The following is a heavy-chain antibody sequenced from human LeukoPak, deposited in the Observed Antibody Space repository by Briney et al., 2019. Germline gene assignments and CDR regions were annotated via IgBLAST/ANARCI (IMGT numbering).Heavy chain of an antibody. CDR2: IKQDGSEK. Sequence: GGSLRLSCAASGFTFSSYWMSWVRQAPGKGLEGVANIKQDGSEKYYVDSVKGRFTISRDNAKNSLYLQMNSLRAEDTAVYYCASRASSGWYYYYYYMDVWGKGTTVTVSS. J-gene: IGHJ6*03. V-gene: IGHV3-7*01. D-gene: IGHD6-19*01. CDR1: GFTFSSYW. CDR3: ASRASSGWYYYYYYMDV.